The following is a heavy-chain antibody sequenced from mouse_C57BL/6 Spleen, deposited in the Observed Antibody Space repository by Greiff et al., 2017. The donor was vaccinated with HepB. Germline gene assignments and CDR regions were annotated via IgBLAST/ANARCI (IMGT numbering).Heavy chain of an antibody. CDR2: ISDGGSYT. Sequence: EVQLVESGGGLVKPGGSLKLSCAASGFTFSSYAMSWVRQTPEKRLEWVATISDGGSYTYYPDNVKGRFTISRDNAKNNLYLQMSHLKSEDTAMYYCAREGTTVVARRYFDVWGTGTTVTVSS. CDR3: AREGTTVVARRYFDV. D-gene: IGHD1-1*01. V-gene: IGHV5-4*01. J-gene: IGHJ1*03. CDR1: GFTFSSYA.